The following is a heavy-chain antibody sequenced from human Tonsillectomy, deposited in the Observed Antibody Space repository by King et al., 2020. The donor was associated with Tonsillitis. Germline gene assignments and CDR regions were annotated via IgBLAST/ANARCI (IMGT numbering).Heavy chain of an antibody. V-gene: IGHV3-30-3*01. Sequence: VQLVESGGSVVQPGRSLRLSCAASGFTFSNYAMHWVRQAPGKGLEWVAVISFGGNNKYYADSVEGRFTISRDSSKNTLSLQMYSLRAEDTAVYYCARDDQQLAPWFYGMDVWGQGTTVTVSS. D-gene: IGHD6-13*01. J-gene: IGHJ6*02. CDR2: ISFGGNNK. CDR1: GFTFSNYA. CDR3: ARDDQQLAPWFYGMDV.